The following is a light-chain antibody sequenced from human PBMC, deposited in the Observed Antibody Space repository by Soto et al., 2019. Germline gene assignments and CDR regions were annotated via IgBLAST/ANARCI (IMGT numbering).Light chain of an antibody. J-gene: IGKJ3*01. CDR2: GAS. V-gene: IGKV3-15*01. CDR3: QQYNNWPPLT. Sequence: EIVMTQSPATLSVSPGERVTLSCRASQSVSSSLAWYQQKPGQAPRLLIYGASTRATGIPARFSGSGSGTEFTLTISSLQSEDFAVYYCQQYNNWPPLTFRPGTKVDIK. CDR1: QSVSSS.